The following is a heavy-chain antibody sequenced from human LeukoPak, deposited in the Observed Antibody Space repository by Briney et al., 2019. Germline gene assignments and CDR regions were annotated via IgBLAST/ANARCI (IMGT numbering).Heavy chain of an antibody. D-gene: IGHD6-19*01. V-gene: IGHV1-69*02. CDR1: GGTFSSYT. CDR2: IIPILGIA. Sequence: SVKVSCKASGGTFSSYTISWVRQAPGQGLEWMGRIIPILGIANYAQKFQGRVTITADKSTSKAYMELSSLRSEDTAVYYCATRYSSGWYYFDYWGQGTLVTVSS. CDR3: ATRYSSGWYYFDY. J-gene: IGHJ4*02.